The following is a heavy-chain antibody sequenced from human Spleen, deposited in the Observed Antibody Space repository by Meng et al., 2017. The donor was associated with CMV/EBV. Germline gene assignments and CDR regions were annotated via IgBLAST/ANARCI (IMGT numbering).Heavy chain of an antibody. Sequence: GGSLRLSCGASGFTFSSYGLHWVRQAPGKGLEWVAVISYDGKKKSYADSVKGRIIISRDNSKNTLYLQMNSLRADDTALYYCAKDSGGEGDMDVWGQGTTVTVSS. V-gene: IGHV3-30*04. CDR3: AKDSGGEGDMDV. D-gene: IGHD3-10*01. CDR1: GFTFSSYG. CDR2: ISYDGKKK. J-gene: IGHJ6*02.